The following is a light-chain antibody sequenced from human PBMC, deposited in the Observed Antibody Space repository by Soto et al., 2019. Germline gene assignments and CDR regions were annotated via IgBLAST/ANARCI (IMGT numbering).Light chain of an antibody. V-gene: IGLV2-23*01. CDR2: EGN. J-gene: IGLJ3*02. CDR3: SSYGGTSTLL. Sequence: QSALTQPASVSGSPGQSITISCAGTSGGDGPFELVSWYQQHPGKVPKLIISEGNKWPSGVSNRFSVSKSGNTASLTISGLQAEDEADYYCSSYGGTSTLLFGGGTKVTVL. CDR1: SGGDGPFEL.